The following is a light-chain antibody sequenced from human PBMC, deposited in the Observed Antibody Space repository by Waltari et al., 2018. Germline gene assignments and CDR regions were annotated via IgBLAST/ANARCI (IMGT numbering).Light chain of an antibody. Sequence: ETVMTQSPATLSVSPGESATLSCRTSQTVSSNLAWYQQKPGQAPRLLIYGVSIRATGVPARFSGSGSGTQFTLTIHSLQSEDFAIYYCQQYNTWPPWTFGQGTKVDIK. J-gene: IGKJ1*01. CDR3: QQYNTWPPWT. CDR1: QTVSSN. V-gene: IGKV3-15*01. CDR2: GVS.